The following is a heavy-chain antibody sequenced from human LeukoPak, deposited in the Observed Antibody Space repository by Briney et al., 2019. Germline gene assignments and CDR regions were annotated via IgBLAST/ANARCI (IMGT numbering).Heavy chain of an antibody. V-gene: IGHV3-64*01. CDR1: GFTFSSYA. J-gene: IGHJ4*02. CDR3: ARYGGSYVAFDY. CDR2: ISSNGGST. Sequence: GGSLRLSCAASGFTFSSYAMHWVRQAPGKGREYVSAISSNGGSTYYANSVKGRFTISRDNSKNTLYLQMGSLRAEDMAVYYCARYGGSYVAFDYWGQGTLVTVSS. D-gene: IGHD1-26*01.